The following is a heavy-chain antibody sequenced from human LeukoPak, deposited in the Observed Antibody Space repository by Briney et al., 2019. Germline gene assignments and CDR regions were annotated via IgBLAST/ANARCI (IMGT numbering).Heavy chain of an antibody. D-gene: IGHD1-26*01. CDR2: SNEDGSTT. J-gene: IGHJ4*02. Sequence: GGSLRLSCAASGFTFSSNWMHWVRQAPGKGLVWVSRSNEDGSTTNYADSVKGRFTISRNNAKNTLYLQMNSLTAEDTAVYYCVRDLGGRSGHWGQGTLVTVSS. CDR1: GFTFSSNW. CDR3: VRDLGGRSGH. V-gene: IGHV3-74*01.